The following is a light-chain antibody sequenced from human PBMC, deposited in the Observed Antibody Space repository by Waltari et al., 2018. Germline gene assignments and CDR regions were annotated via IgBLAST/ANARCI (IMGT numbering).Light chain of an antibody. J-gene: IGKJ1*01. CDR1: QSVLNSSNNKNY. CDR2: WAS. CDR3: HQYYSILMWT. Sequence: IVMTQSPDSLAVSLGERATINCKSSQSVLNSSNNKNYRAWYQQKPGQPPKLVIYWASTRAPGVPDRFSGSGSETDFTLTISGLQAEDVALYSCHQYYSILMWTFGQGTAVEI. V-gene: IGKV4-1*01.